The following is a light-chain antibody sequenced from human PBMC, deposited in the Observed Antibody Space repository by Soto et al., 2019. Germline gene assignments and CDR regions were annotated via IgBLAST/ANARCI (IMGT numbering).Light chain of an antibody. V-gene: IGLV2-14*03. Sequence: QSALTQPAYVSGSPGQSITISCTGTSSDFGGYKYVSWYQQHPGKAPKLMIYDVSNRPSGVSNRFSGSKSGNTASLTISGLQAEDEADYYCSSYTSSSTLPVFGGGTQLTVL. CDR2: DVS. J-gene: IGLJ2*01. CDR1: SSDFGGYKY. CDR3: SSYTSSSTLPV.